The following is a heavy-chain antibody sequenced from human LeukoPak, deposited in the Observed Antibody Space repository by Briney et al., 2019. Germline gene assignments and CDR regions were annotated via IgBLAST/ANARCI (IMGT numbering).Heavy chain of an antibody. CDR3: ARPLYNSGWDAFDI. V-gene: IGHV1-2*04. J-gene: IGHJ3*02. Sequence: ASVKVSCKASGYTFTGYYMHWVRQAPGQGLEWMGWINPNSGGTNYAQKFQGWVTISVDTSKNQFSLKLSSVTAADTAVYYCARPLYNSGWDAFDIWGQGTMVTVSS. CDR1: GYTFTGYY. CDR2: INPNSGGT. D-gene: IGHD6-19*01.